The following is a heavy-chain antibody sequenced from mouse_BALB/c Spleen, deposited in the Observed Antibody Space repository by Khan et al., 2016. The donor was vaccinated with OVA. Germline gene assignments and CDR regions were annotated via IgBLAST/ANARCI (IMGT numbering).Heavy chain of an antibody. J-gene: IGHJ4*01. Sequence: QIQLVQSGPELKKPGETVKISCKASGYTFTNYGMNWVKQAPGKGLKWMGWINTYTGEPTYADDFKGRFAFSLETSASTAYLQINNLKNEDTATDCCARGGYYDAMDFWGQGTSVTVSS. CDR3: ARGGYYDAMDF. CDR1: GYTFTNYG. CDR2: INTYTGEP. V-gene: IGHV9-3-1*01.